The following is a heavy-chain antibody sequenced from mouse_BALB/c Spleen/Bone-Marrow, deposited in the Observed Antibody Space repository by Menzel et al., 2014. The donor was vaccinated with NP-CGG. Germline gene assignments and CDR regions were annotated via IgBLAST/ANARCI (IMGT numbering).Heavy chain of an antibody. D-gene: IGHD1-1*01. CDR3: ARGDYYGGSFFAY. Sequence: EVQLQQSGAALVKPGASVKLSCTASGFNIKDTYLHWVKQRPTQGLEWIGRIDPQNGNPKYHPKFQGKDTISADTSCNTAYLQLSSLTSEDTAVYYCARGDYYGGSFFAYWGQGTLVTVSA. CDR1: GFNIKDTY. V-gene: IGHV14-3*02. J-gene: IGHJ3*01. CDR2: IDPQNGNP.